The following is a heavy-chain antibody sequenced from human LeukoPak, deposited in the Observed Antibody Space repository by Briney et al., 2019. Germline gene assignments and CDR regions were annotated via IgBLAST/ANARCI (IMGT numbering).Heavy chain of an antibody. CDR1: GGTFSSYA. J-gene: IGHJ4*02. CDR3: VALVGATPDY. V-gene: IGHV1-69*04. CDR2: IIPILGIA. D-gene: IGHD1-26*01. Sequence: SVKVSCKASGGTFSSYAISWVRQAPEQGLEWMRRIIPILGIANYAQKFQGRVTMPEDTSTDTAYMELSSLRSEDTAVYYCVALVGATPDYWGQGTLVTVSS.